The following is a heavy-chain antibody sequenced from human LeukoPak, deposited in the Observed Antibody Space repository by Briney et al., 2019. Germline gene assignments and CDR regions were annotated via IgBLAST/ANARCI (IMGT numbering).Heavy chain of an antibody. V-gene: IGHV4-61*01. J-gene: IGHJ4*02. CDR2: IYYSGST. D-gene: IGHD2-15*01. Sequence: SETLSLTCTVSVGSVSSGSYYWSWIRQPPGKGLEWIGYIYYSGSTNYNPSLKSRVTISVDTSKTQFSLKLSSVTAADTAVYYCAREFHCSGGSCFGYDYWGQGTLVTVSS. CDR3: AREFHCSGGSCFGYDY. CDR1: VGSVSSGSYY.